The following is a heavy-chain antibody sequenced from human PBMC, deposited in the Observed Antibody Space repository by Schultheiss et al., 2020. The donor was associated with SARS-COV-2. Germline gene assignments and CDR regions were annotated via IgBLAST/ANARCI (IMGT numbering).Heavy chain of an antibody. J-gene: IGHJ4*01. CDR1: GGSISSYY. Sequence: SETLSLTCTVSGGSISSYYWSWIRQHPGKGLEWIGYIYYSGSTYYNPSLKSRVTISVDTSKNQFSLKLSSVTAADTAVYYCAREGGRITMVRGVICPYFDYWGHGTLVTVSS. D-gene: IGHD3-10*01. V-gene: IGHV4-59*06. CDR2: IYYSGST. CDR3: AREGGRITMVRGVICPYFDY.